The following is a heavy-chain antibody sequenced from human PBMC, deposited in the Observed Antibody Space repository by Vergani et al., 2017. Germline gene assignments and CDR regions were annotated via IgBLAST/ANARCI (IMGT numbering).Heavy chain of an antibody. V-gene: IGHV4-30-4*01. CDR1: GSSPTEDSY. Sequence: QVQLQESGPGLVKPSQTLSLTCTVSGSSPTEDSYWSWIRQPAGKGLEWIGYMYFRGSNYYNESLKRRVSMSVDASKTQLSLRLTSVTVADTAVYYCARGVGDTIAVASWGQGILVTVSS. J-gene: IGHJ4*02. D-gene: IGHD1-26*01. CDR3: ARGVGDTIAVAS. CDR2: MYFRGSN.